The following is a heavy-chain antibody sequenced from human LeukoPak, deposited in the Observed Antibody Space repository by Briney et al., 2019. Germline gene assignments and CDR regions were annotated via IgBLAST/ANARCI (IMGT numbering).Heavy chain of an antibody. J-gene: IGHJ5*02. CDR2: IYPGDSDT. V-gene: IGHV5-51*01. D-gene: IGHD3-16*01. CDR1: GYSFTSYW. Sequence: GESLKISCEGSGYSFTSYWIAWVRQMPGKGLEWMGIIYPGDSDTRYSPSFQSQVTISADKSISTAYLQWSSLKASDTAMYYCASVGETTARGFDPWGQGTLVTVSS. CDR3: ASVGETTARGFDP.